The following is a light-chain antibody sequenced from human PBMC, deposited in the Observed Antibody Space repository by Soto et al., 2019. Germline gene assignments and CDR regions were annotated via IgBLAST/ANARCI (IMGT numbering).Light chain of an antibody. CDR3: QQRSNWPPFT. J-gene: IGKJ3*01. CDR2: DAS. V-gene: IGKV3-11*01. Sequence: EIVLTQSPATLSFSPGDRATLSCRASQSVSNLLAWYQQKPGQAPRLLIYDASNRATGVPARFSGSGSGTEFSLTISSLEPEDFAVYFCQQRSNWPPFTFGPGTKVDIK. CDR1: QSVSNL.